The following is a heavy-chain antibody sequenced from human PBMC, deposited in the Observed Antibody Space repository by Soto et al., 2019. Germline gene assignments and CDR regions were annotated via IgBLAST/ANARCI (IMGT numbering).Heavy chain of an antibody. CDR3: ARDPSNSSGRHLYFDY. CDR2: INPNSGGT. J-gene: IGHJ4*02. Sequence: SAKLRCKDPGYTNTGNYLHWARHDKKQGLEWMGWINPNSGGTNYAQKFQGWVTMTRDTSISTAYMELSRLRSDDTAVYYCARDPSNSSGRHLYFDYWGQGTRVTVSS. V-gene: IGHV1-2*04. D-gene: IGHD6-19*01. CDR1: GYTNTGNY.